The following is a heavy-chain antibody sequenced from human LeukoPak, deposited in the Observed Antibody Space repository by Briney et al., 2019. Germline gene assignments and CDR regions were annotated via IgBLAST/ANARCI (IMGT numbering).Heavy chain of an antibody. CDR2: ISPSGGST. Sequence: ASVKVSCKASGYTFTSYYMHWVRQAPGQGLEWMGIISPSGGSTSYAQKFQGRVTMTRDTSTSTVYMELSSLRSEDTAVYYCARENIVVVPAAIVKRYYYYYMDVWGKGTTVTVSS. V-gene: IGHV1-46*01. D-gene: IGHD2-2*01. CDR3: ARENIVVVPAAIVKRYYYYYMDV. CDR1: GYTFTSYY. J-gene: IGHJ6*03.